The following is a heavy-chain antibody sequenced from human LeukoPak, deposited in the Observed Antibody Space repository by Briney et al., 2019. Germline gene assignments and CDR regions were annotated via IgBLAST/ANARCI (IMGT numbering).Heavy chain of an antibody. CDR1: GYTFTSYG. CDR3: ARDSGPKDIVVVVAATLPDY. V-gene: IGHV1-18*01. J-gene: IGHJ4*02. D-gene: IGHD2-15*01. CDR2: ISAYNGNT. Sequence: GASVKVSCKASGYTFTSYGISWVRQAPGQGLEWMGWISAYNGNTNYAQKLQGRVTMTTDTSTSTAYMELRSLRSEDTAVYYCARDSGPKDIVVVVAATLPDYWGQGTLVTVSS.